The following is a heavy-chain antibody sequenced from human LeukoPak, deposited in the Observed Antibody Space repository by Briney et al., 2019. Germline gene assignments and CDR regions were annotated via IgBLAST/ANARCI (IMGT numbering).Heavy chain of an antibody. CDR2: IKEDGSEK. D-gene: IGHD6-19*01. CDR3: ATKEPSTSGWSY. Sequence: GGSLRLSCTASGFTFNRDWTAWVRQAPGKGLEWVANIKEDGSEKNYVDSVKGRFTMSRDNAESSVYLQMNDLRAEDTGVYYCATKEPSTSGWSYWGQGTLVTVSS. J-gene: IGHJ4*02. CDR1: GFTFNRDW. V-gene: IGHV3-7*01.